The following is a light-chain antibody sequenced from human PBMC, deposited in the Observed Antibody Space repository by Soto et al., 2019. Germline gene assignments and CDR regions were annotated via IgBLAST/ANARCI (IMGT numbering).Light chain of an antibody. CDR2: KAS. CDR1: QSVSTW. V-gene: IGKV1-5*03. CDR3: QQYKDYET. J-gene: IGKJ1*01. Sequence: DIQMTQSPSTLSASVGDRVTITCRASQSVSTWLAWYQQKPGKAPKLLIYKASNLESGAPSRFSGSGSGTEFTLTISSLQPDDFATYYCQQYKDYETLGQGTKVDIK.